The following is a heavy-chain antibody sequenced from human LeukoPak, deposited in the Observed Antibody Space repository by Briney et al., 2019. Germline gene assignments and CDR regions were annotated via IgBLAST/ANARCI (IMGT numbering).Heavy chain of an antibody. CDR3: ARVSSGYATDY. CDR1: GFTFSSYS. D-gene: IGHD5-12*01. CDR2: ISSSSYI. Sequence: GGSLRLSCAASGFTFSSYSMNWVRQAPGKWLEWVSSISSSSYIYYADSVKGRFTISRDNAKNSLYLQTNSLRAEDTAVYYCARVSSGYATDYWGQGTLVTVSS. V-gene: IGHV3-21*01. J-gene: IGHJ4*02.